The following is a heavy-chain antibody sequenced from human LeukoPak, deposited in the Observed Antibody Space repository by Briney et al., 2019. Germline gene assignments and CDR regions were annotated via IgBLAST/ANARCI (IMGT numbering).Heavy chain of an antibody. CDR2: LTTDGGST. D-gene: IGHD4-23*01. V-gene: IGHV3-23*01. CDR3: AKSLVRWAFDY. Sequence: GGSLRLSCAASGFTFSSYDMSWVRQAPGKGLEWVSSLTTDGGSTEYADSVKGRFTISRDNSKNTLYLQMNSLRAEDAALYYCAKSLVRWAFDYWGQGTLVTVSS. CDR1: GFTFSSYD. J-gene: IGHJ4*02.